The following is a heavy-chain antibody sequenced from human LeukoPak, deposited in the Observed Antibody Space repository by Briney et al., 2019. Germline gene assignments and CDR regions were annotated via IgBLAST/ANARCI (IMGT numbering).Heavy chain of an antibody. Sequence: GGSLRLSCAASGFTFSGSAMSCVRQAPGKGLEWVSLISFSGGSTYYADSAKSRFTISRDNSKDTLYLQMNSLRAEHTAIYYCARDIQLSTWGLGTMVTVSS. CDR1: GFTFSGSA. CDR3: ARDIQLST. J-gene: IGHJ3*01. D-gene: IGHD5-24*01. CDR2: ISFSGGST. V-gene: IGHV3-23*01.